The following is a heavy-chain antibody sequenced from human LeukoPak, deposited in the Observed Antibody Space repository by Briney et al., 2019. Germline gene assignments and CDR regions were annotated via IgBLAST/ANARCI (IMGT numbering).Heavy chain of an antibody. Sequence: PGRSLRLSCAASGFTFSNYGMHWVRQAPGKGLEWVAVISYDGSNKYYADSVKGRFTISRDNSKNTLYLQMNSLRAEDTAVYYCAKVADCSSTSCYEHWFDPWGQGTLVTVSS. CDR2: ISYDGSNK. CDR3: AKVADCSSTSCYEHWFDP. D-gene: IGHD2-2*01. J-gene: IGHJ5*02. V-gene: IGHV3-30*18. CDR1: GFTFSNYG.